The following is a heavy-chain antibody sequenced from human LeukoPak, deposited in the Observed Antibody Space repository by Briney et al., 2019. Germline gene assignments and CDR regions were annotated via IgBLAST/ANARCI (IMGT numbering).Heavy chain of an antibody. J-gene: IGHJ4*02. V-gene: IGHV1-69*06. CDR2: IIPIFGTA. D-gene: IGHD6-13*01. CDR1: GGTFSSYA. CDR3: ARDGAAAGLFDY. Sequence: ASVKVSCKASGGTFSSYAISWVRQAPGQGLEWMGGIIPIFGTANYAQKFQGRVTITADKSTSTAYMELSSLRSEDTAVYYCARDGAAAGLFDYWGQGTLVTVSS.